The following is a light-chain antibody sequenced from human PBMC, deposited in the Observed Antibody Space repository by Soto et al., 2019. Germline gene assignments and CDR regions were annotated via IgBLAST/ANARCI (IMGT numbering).Light chain of an antibody. Sequence: EIVLTQSPATLSLSPGERATLSCRASQSVSSYLAWYQQKPGQAPRLLIYDASNRATGIPARFSGSGSGTDFAVPIRSLEPEDFAVSYCQQSSIWPPTCTFGQGTKVGIK. CDR2: DAS. CDR3: QQSSIWPPTCT. J-gene: IGKJ1*01. V-gene: IGKV3-11*01. CDR1: QSVSSY.